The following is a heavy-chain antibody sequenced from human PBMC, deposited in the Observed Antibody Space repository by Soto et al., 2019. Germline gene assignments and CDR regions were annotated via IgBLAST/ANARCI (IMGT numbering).Heavy chain of an antibody. J-gene: IGHJ4*02. CDR3: AKAPGVITVITSFDH. V-gene: IGHV3-23*01. CDR2: ISGSGAST. D-gene: IGHD3-16*01. CDR1: GLTFNKYA. Sequence: PGGPLSPPGLASGLTFNKYALAWVRKPPGKGLEWVSAISGSGASTYDADSVKGRFTISRDDSNNTLYLQMNSLRAEDTAVYYCAKAPGVITVITSFDHWGQGTPVTVSS.